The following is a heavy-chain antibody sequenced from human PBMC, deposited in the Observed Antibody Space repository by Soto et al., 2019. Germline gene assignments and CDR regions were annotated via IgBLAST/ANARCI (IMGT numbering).Heavy chain of an antibody. CDR3: ARLITDYYDSSGYYDDY. D-gene: IGHD3-22*01. CDR2: ISSSSSYT. CDR1: GFTFSDYY. V-gene: IGHV3-11*03. J-gene: IGHJ4*02. Sequence: PGGSLRLSCAASGFTFSDYYMSWIRQAPGKGLEWVSYISSSSSYTNYADSVKGRFTISRDNAKNSLYLEMNSLRAEDTAVYYCARLITDYYDSSGYYDDYWGQGTLVTVSS.